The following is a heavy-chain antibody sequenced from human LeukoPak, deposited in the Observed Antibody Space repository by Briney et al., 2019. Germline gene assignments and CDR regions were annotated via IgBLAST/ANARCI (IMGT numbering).Heavy chain of an antibody. Sequence: GGSLRLSCAASGFTFADFAMHWVRQVPGKVLERVSLITWDGDNTYYADSVKGRFTISRDNRRDSLFQHMNSLRPEDTALYYCAKAGSSSWYSFYFDYWGQGALVTVSS. V-gene: IGHV3-43D*03. J-gene: IGHJ4*02. CDR2: ITWDGDNT. CDR1: GFTFADFA. CDR3: AKAGSSSWYSFYFDY. D-gene: IGHD6-13*01.